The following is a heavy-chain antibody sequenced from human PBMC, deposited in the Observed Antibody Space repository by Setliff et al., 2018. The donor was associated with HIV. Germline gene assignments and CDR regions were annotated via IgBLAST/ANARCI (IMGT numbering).Heavy chain of an antibody. Sequence: SETLSLTCTVSGGSIGSYYWSWIRQPPGTGLEWLGCIYSGGSTNYNPSLESRVTISLDTSKNQFSLRLTSVTAADTAVYYCARGDGTKYYYYYYMDVWGKGTTVTVSS. CDR2: IYSGGST. CDR1: GGSIGSYY. CDR3: ARGDGTKYYYYYYMDV. J-gene: IGHJ6*03. D-gene: IGHD1-7*01. V-gene: IGHV4-4*08.